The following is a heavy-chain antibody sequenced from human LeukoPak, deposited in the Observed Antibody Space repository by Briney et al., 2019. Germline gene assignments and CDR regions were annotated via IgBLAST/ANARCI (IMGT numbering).Heavy chain of an antibody. J-gene: IGHJ4*02. CDR1: GFTFSDHY. CDR3: ARGVVFGEQWLAFDY. CDR2: TRNKANSYTT. D-gene: IGHD6-19*01. Sequence: PGGSLRLSCAASGFTFSDHYMDWVRQAPGRGLEWVGRTRNKANSYTTEYAASVKGRFTISRDDSKNSLYLQMNSLKTEDTAVYYCARGVVFGEQWLAFDYWGQGTLVTVSS. V-gene: IGHV3-72*01.